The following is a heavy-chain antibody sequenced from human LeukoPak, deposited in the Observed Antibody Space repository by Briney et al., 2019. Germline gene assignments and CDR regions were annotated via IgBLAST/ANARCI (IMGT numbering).Heavy chain of an antibody. D-gene: IGHD5-18*01. Sequence: ASVKVSCKASGYTFTSYGISWVRQAPGQGLEWMGWISAYNGNTNYAQKLQGRVTMTTDTSTSTAYMELWSLRSDDTAVYYCARDHTAMDLYYFDYWGQGTLVTVSS. CDR2: ISAYNGNT. J-gene: IGHJ4*02. CDR3: ARDHTAMDLYYFDY. V-gene: IGHV1-18*01. CDR1: GYTFTSYG.